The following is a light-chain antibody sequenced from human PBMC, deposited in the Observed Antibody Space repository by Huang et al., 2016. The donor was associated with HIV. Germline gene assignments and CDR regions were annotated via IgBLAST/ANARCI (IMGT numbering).Light chain of an antibody. CDR3: QQYNKWPRT. J-gene: IGKJ2*01. CDR2: GAS. Sequence: EVVMTQSPATLSVSPGERVTLSCMASQSISTNLAWYQQKLGLAPRLLIYGASTRATAIPARFRGSGSGTEFTLTFSSLQSEDFAVYYCQQYNKWPRTFGQGTKLEIK. V-gene: IGKV3-15*01. CDR1: QSISTN.